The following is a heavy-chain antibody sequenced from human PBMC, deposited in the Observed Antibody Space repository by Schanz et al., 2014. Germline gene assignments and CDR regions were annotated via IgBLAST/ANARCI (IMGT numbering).Heavy chain of an antibody. J-gene: IGHJ5*02. CDR3: AKDSIYRGPSRSCFGP. V-gene: IGHV3-53*01. CDR2: VYMSAAST. D-gene: IGHD3-10*01. Sequence: EVQLVESGGGLIQPGGSLRLSCAVSGFTVSSNYMSWVRQAPGKGLEWVSTVYMSAASTRYADSVKGRFTISRDNSKNTLFLQMSSLRGEDTATYFCAKDSIYRGPSRSCFGPWGQGILVTVSS. CDR1: GFTVSSNY.